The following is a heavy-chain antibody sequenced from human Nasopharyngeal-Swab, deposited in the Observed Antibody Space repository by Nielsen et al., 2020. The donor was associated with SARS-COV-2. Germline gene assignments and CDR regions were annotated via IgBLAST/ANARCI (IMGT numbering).Heavy chain of an antibody. J-gene: IGHJ5*02. CDR2: IIPVFGTA. CDR1: GGTFSNYA. CDR3: ARGRDWKPPFFDH. V-gene: IGHV1-69*13. Sequence: SVKVSCKASGGTFSNYAISWLRQAPGQGLEWMGGIIPVFGTANYAQKFQGRVTITADESTSTAYMQLNSLRSDDTAVYFCARGRDWKPPFFDHWGQGTLVTFSS. D-gene: IGHD1-1*01.